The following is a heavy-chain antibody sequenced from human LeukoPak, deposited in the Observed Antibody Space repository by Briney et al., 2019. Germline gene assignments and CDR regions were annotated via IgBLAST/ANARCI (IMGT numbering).Heavy chain of an antibody. CDR2: ISSSSSYI. D-gene: IGHD5-18*01. CDR3: ARVGDTAMVSRY. V-gene: IGHV3-21*01. CDR1: GFTFSSYS. Sequence: PGGSLRLSCAASGFTFSSYSMNWVRQAPGKGLEWVSSISSSSSYIYYADSVKGRFTISRDNAKNSLYLQMNSLRAEDTAVYYCARVGDTAMVSRYWGQGTLVTVSS. J-gene: IGHJ4*02.